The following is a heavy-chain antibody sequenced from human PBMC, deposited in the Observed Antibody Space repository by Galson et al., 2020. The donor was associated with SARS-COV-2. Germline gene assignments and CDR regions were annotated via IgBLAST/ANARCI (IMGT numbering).Heavy chain of an antibody. CDR3: ARDLGPAPMIKWYFDL. D-gene: IGHD3-16*01. CDR1: GFTFSDYT. Sequence: GGSLRLSCVASGFTFSDYTMIWVRQAPGKGLEWVSSIFGSGSHRYYADSVKGRFTISRDSAKNSLYLQMNSLGADDTAVYYCARDLGPAPMIKWYFDLWGRGALVTVSS. V-gene: IGHV3-21*01. CDR2: IFGSGSHR. J-gene: IGHJ2*01.